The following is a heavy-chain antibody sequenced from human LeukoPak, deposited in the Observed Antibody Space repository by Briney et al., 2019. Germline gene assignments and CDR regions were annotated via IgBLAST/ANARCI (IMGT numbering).Heavy chain of an antibody. V-gene: IGHV1-2*02. CDR3: ASSRYFDWLTFDY. CDR2: INPNSGGT. CDR1: GYTFTGYY. D-gene: IGHD3-9*01. J-gene: IGHJ4*02. Sequence: ASVKVSCKASGYTFTGYYMHWVRQAPGQGLEWMGWINPNSGGTNYAQKFQGRVTMTRDTSISTAYTELSRLRSDDTAVYYCASSRYFDWLTFDYWGQGTLVTVSS.